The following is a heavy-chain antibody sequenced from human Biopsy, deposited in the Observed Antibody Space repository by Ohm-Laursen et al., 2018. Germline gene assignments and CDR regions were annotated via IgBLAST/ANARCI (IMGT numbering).Heavy chain of an antibody. Sequence: ASVKVSCNASGYSFSTYDVNWVRQARGQGLEWMGWMIPSSGKTGYAQRFQGRVTLTMNTSISTAYMELSGLRSEDTAVYFCARGYSRRVSIFEASIYWFDTWGQGTLVTVSS. CDR1: GYSFSTYD. D-gene: IGHD6-6*01. CDR3: ARGYSRRVSIFEASIYWFDT. CDR2: MIPSSGKT. J-gene: IGHJ5*02. V-gene: IGHV1-8*01.